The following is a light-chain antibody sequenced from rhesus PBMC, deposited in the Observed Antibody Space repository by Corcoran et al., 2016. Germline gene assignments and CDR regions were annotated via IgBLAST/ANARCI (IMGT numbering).Light chain of an antibody. CDR3: QQHNSYPPT. CDR2: AAS. V-gene: IGKV1-33*01. CDR1: QGISNA. Sequence: DIQMTQSPSSLSASVGDKVTITRRASQGISNALAWYQKKPGKAPKLLIYAASTCQSGVPSRFSGSGSGTDFTLTISSLQPEDFAVYYCQQHNSYPPTFGQGTKVEIK. J-gene: IGKJ1*01.